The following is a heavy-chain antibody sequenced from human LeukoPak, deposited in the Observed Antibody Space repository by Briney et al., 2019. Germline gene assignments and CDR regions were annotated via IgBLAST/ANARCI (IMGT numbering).Heavy chain of an antibody. CDR1: GFTFRSYG. CDR2: IWYDGSNK. J-gene: IGHJ4*02. CDR3: ARGQRVVAARGYFDC. Sequence: PGGSLRLSCAASGFTFRSYGMHWGRQAPGQGLERVAVIWYDGSNKNYADSVNGRFTVSTDNSKNALYLQMNSLRAEDTAVYYCARGQRVVAARGYFDCWGEGALVAVSS. D-gene: IGHD2-15*01. V-gene: IGHV3-33*01.